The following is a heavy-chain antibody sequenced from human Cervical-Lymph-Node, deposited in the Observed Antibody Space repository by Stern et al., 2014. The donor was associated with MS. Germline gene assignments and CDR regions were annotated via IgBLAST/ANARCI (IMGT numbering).Heavy chain of an antibody. Sequence: MQLVESGGAVVQPGRSLRLSCAASGFTFSSYGMHWVRQAPGKGLVWVTVISYDGNHKYYAASVKGRFTISRDNSKNTLHLQMNSVTPDDTAIYYCARDYEDTSMLFDHWGQGTLVTVSS. CDR1: GFTFSSYG. J-gene: IGHJ4*02. D-gene: IGHD2-8*01. CDR3: ARDYEDTSMLFDH. CDR2: ISYDGNHK. V-gene: IGHV3-30*03.